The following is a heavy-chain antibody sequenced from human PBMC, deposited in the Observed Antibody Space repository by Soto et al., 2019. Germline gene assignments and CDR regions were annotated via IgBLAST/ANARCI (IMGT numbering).Heavy chain of an antibody. Sequence: EVQLVESGGGLVQPGGSLRLSCAASGFSFSSYEMNWVRQAPGKGLEWVSYISPSGTTIYYADSVKGRFTISRDNAKNSLYRQMHSLRADDTAVYYCARGETLLQLAHDFDYWGQGALVTVAS. J-gene: IGHJ4*02. CDR2: ISPSGTTI. CDR1: GFSFSSYE. CDR3: ARGETLLQLAHDFDY. D-gene: IGHD2-21*01. V-gene: IGHV3-48*03.